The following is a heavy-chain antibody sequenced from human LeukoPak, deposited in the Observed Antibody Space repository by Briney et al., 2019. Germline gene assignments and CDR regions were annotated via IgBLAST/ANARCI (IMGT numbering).Heavy chain of an antibody. J-gene: IGHJ4*02. D-gene: IGHD1-26*01. V-gene: IGHV3-11*04. CDR1: GFTFSDYY. CDR2: IRGSGSTI. CDR3: AREDGLSQVGDY. Sequence: GGSLRLSCAGSGFTFSDYYMSWIRQAPGKGLEWVSYIRGSGSTIYYADSVKGRFTISRDNSKNTLYLQMNSLRAEDTAVYYCAREDGLSQVGDYWGQGTLVTVSS.